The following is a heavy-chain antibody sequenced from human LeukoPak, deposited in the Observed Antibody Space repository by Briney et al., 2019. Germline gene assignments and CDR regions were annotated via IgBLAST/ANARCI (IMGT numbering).Heavy chain of an antibody. J-gene: IGHJ6*02. CDR1: GGTFSSYA. Sequence: GASVKVSCKASGGTFSSYAISWVRQAPGQGLEWMGRIIPILGIANYAQKFQGRVTITADKSTSTAYMELSSLRSEDTAVYYCARDVGYYDFWSGPHYYYGMDVWGQGTTVTVSS. D-gene: IGHD3-3*01. V-gene: IGHV1-69*04. CDR2: IIPILGIA. CDR3: ARDVGYYDFWSGPHYYYGMDV.